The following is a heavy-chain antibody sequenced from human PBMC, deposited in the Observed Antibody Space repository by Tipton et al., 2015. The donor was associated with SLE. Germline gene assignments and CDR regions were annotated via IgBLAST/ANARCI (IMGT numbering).Heavy chain of an antibody. J-gene: IGHJ4*02. CDR2: IRYDGSNK. V-gene: IGHV3-30*02. Sequence: SLRLSCAASGFTFSSYGMHWVRQAPGKGLEWVAFIRYDGSNKYYADSVKGRFTISRDNSKNTLYLQMNSLRAEDTAVYYCAKGPRFLEWLGFDDWGQGTLVTVSS. CDR3: AKGPRFLEWLGFDD. CDR1: GFTFSSYG. D-gene: IGHD3-3*01.